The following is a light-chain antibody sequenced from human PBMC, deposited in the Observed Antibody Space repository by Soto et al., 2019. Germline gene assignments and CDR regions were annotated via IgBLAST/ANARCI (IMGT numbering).Light chain of an antibody. J-gene: IGLJ1*01. CDR2: DVT. CDR3: GSYTSNTTLSFV. Sequence: QSALTQPASVSGSPGQSIAISCTGTSSDIGNYNYVSWYPHHPGKAPQLMIYDVTSRPSGVSNRFSGSKSGNTASLTISGLQAEDEADYYCGSYTSNTTLSFVFGTGTKLTVL. V-gene: IGLV2-14*03. CDR1: SSDIGNYNY.